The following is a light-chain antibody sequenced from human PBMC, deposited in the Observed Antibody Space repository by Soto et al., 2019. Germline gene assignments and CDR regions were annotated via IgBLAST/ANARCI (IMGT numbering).Light chain of an antibody. CDR3: QPYGGA. V-gene: IGKV3-20*01. J-gene: IGKJ3*01. Sequence: ETVLTQSPGTLSLSPGETATLSCRASQIISDNYLIWYQQKPGQAPRLLIYGASSRAAGIPNRFSGSGSGTDCTLTIIRLEPEDFAVYYCQPYGGAFGPGPKVDLK. CDR2: GAS. CDR1: QIISDNY.